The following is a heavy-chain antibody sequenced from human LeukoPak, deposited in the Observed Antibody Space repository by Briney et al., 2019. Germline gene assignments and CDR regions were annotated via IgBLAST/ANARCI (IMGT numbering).Heavy chain of an antibody. V-gene: IGHV3-21*01. CDR1: GFPLSSYA. D-gene: IGHD3-10*01. CDR3: ARDDGSGNLFDY. J-gene: IGHJ4*02. Sequence: GGSLRLSCAASGFPLSSYAMSWVRQVPGKGLEWVSSISSSSSYIYYADSVKGRFTISRDNAKNSLYLQMNSLRAEDTAVYYCARDDGSGNLFDYWGQGTLVTVSS. CDR2: ISSSSSYI.